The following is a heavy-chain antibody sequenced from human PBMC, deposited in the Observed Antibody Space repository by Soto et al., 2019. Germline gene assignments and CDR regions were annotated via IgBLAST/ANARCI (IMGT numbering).Heavy chain of an antibody. Sequence: QVQLQESGPGLVKASETLFLTCKVSGGSFKSDYWSWIRQPPGQGLEWIGYIGYSGNTNYNPSLKSRVTISVDTSKNQFSLRLTYVIAADTAVYYCVRHQSGYDYGLTHFDYWGQGTLVTVSS. V-gene: IGHV4-59*08. J-gene: IGHJ4*02. CDR1: GGSFKSDY. CDR2: IGYSGNT. D-gene: IGHD5-12*01. CDR3: VRHQSGYDYGLTHFDY.